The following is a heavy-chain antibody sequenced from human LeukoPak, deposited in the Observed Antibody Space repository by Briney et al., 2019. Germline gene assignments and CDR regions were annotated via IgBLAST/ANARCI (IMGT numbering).Heavy chain of an antibody. CDR2: IYHSGST. D-gene: IGHD2-21*02. CDR1: GGSISSGGYS. J-gene: IGHJ4*02. V-gene: IGHV4-30-2*01. CDR3: ARARAYCGGDCYLLGVDY. Sequence: PSETLSLTCAVSGGSISSGGYSWSWIRQPPGKGLEWIGYIYHSGSTYYNPSLKSRVTISVDRSKNQFSLELSSVTAADTAVYYCARARAYCGGDCYLLGVDYWGQGTLVTVSS.